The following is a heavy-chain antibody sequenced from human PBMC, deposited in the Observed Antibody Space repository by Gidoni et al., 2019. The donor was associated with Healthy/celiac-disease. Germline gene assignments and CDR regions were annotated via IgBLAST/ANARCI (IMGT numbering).Heavy chain of an antibody. V-gene: IGHV4-39*01. Sequence: QLQLQESGPGLVKPSETLSLTCTVSGGSISSSSYYWGWIRQPPGKGLEWIGSIYYSGSTYYNPSLKSRVTISVDTSKNQFSLKLSSVTAADTAVYYCASHYYGSGSYFTFVRDYYYYMDVWGKGTTVTVSS. J-gene: IGHJ6*03. CDR2: IYYSGST. CDR1: GGSISSSSYY. CDR3: ASHYYGSGSYFTFVRDYYYYMDV. D-gene: IGHD3-10*01.